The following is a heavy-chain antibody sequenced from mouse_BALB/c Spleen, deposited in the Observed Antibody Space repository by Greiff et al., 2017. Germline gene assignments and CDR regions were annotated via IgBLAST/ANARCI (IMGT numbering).Heavy chain of an antibody. CDR3: ERATADWEAWFAD. CDR2: INPGSGGT. Sequence: QVQLQQSGAELVRPGTSVKVSCKASGYAFTNYLIEWVKQRPGQGLEWIGVINPGSGGTNYNEKFKGKATLTADKSSSTAYMQLSSLTSDDSAVYVCERATADWEAWFADWGEGTLVTVSA. D-gene: IGHD4-1*01. CDR1: GYAFTNYL. V-gene: IGHV1-54*01. J-gene: IGHJ3*01.